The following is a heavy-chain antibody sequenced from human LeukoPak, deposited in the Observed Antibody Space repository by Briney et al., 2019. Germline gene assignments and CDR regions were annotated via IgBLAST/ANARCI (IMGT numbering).Heavy chain of an antibody. Sequence: GGSLRLSCAASGFPVNKYEIHWVRQAPGKGLEWISYVDAGATSNNYEASVWGRFTLSRDNAQNSVHLQMNSLRDEDTAVYYCVRGGLRRSTKYFDSWGQGALVTVSS. J-gene: IGHJ4*02. CDR1: GFPVNKYE. CDR3: VRGGLRRSTKYFDS. D-gene: IGHD2-21*02. CDR2: VDAGATSN. V-gene: IGHV3-48*03.